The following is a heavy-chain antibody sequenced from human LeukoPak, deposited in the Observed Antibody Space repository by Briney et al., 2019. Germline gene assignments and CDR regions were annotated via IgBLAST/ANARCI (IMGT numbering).Heavy chain of an antibody. V-gene: IGHV4-39*07. J-gene: IGHJ6*03. D-gene: IGHD3-10*01. CDR2: IYYSGST. CDR1: GGSISSSSYY. CDR3: ARDVSVLLWFGDYYYYMDV. Sequence: SETLSLTCTVSGGSISSSSYYWGWIRQPPGKGLEWIGSIYYSGSTYYNPSLKSRVTISVDTSKNQFSLKLSSVTAADTAVYYCARDVSVLLWFGDYYYYMDVWGKGTTVTVSS.